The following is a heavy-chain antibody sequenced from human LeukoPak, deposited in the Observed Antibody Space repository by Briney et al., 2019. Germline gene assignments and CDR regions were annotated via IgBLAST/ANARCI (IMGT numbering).Heavy chain of an antibody. CDR1: GGTFSSYA. J-gene: IGHJ3*02. D-gene: IGHD3-10*01. CDR2: IIPIFGTA. Sequence: VASVKVSCKASGGTFSSYATSWVRQAPGQGLEWMGGIIPIFGTANYAQKFQGRVTITADKSTSTAYMELSSLRSEDTAVYYCASERFGENSYAFDIWGQGTMVTVSS. V-gene: IGHV1-69*06. CDR3: ASERFGENSYAFDI.